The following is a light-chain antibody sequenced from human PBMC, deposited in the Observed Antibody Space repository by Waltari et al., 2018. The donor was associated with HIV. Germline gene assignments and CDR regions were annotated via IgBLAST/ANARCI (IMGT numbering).Light chain of an antibody. CDR2: KDT. CDR3: QSADSNYPYFLG. Sequence: SYELTQPPSVSVSPGQTAMITCSADILPKQYAYWYQQRPGQAPVLGMYKDTERPSGTPERFSGSSSGTTVTLTISGVRAEDEADYYCQSADSNYPYFLGFGGGTKLTVL. V-gene: IGLV3-25*03. CDR1: ILPKQY. J-gene: IGLJ3*02.